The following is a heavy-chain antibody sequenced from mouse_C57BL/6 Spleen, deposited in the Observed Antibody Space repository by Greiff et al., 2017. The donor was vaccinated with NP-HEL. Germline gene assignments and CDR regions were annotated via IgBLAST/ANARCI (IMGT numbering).Heavy chain of an antibody. Sequence: LVESGAELARPGASVKLSCKASGYTFTSYGISWVKQRTGQGLEWIGEIYPRSGNTYYNEKFKGKATLTADKSSSTAYMELRSLTSEDSAVYFCAYSNYAMDYWGQGTSVTVSS. D-gene: IGHD2-5*01. CDR3: AYSNYAMDY. V-gene: IGHV1-81*01. CDR2: IYPRSGNT. J-gene: IGHJ4*01. CDR1: GYTFTSYG.